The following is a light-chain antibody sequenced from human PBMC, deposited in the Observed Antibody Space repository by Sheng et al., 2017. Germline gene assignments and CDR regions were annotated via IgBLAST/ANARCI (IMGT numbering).Light chain of an antibody. Sequence: DIQLTQSPSCLSASVGDRVTISCRTSQSIKNYLNWYQHKPGNAPKFLIYAASSLQSGVPPRFSGSGSGTDFTLTISSLQPEDFATYYCQETYSTSWTFGQGTKLEI. CDR1: QSIKNY. CDR2: AAS. V-gene: IGKV1-39*01. CDR3: QETYSTSWT. J-gene: IGKJ1*01.